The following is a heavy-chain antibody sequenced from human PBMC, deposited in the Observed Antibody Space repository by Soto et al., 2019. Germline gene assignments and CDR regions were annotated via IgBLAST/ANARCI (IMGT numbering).Heavy chain of an antibody. CDR3: ARLNLFFFSNGDHRDLHTFPTRRSSDL. D-gene: IGHD3-3*01. Sequence: SETLSLTCTVSGGSVSSNSYSWGWIRQSPGKGLEWIGTIYSSENTYYNPSLLSRVTISVDTSKNEFSLRLSSVTAADTAVYYCARLNLFFFSNGDHRDLHTFPTRRSSDL. CDR2: IYSSENT. CDR1: GGSVSSNSYS. J-gene: IGHJ2*01. V-gene: IGHV4-39*01.